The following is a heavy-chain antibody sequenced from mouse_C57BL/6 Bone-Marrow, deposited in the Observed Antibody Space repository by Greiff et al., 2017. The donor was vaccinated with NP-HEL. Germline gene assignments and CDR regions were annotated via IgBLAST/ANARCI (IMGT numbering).Heavy chain of an antibody. CDR3: ARETAYYSNYY. D-gene: IGHD2-5*01. CDR2: IDPSDSYT. Sequence: QVQLQQSGAELVRPGTSVKLSCKASGYTFTSYWMHWVKQRPGQGLEWIGVIDPSDSYTNYNQKFKGKATLTVDTSSSTAYMQLSSLTSEDSAVYYCARETAYYSNYYWGQGTLVTVSA. V-gene: IGHV1-59*01. CDR1: GYTFTSYW. J-gene: IGHJ3*01.